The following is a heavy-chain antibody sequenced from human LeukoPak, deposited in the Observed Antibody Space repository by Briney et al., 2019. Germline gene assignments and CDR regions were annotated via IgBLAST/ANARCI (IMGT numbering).Heavy chain of an antibody. CDR3: ARNPEIAAFED. D-gene: IGHD1-14*01. Sequence: SETLSLTCAVSGYSISSRNWWGWIRQPPGKGLEWIGYIHPDGRIHYNPSLKSRVSMSLDTSKNQFSLKLTSVTAVDTDVYYCARNPEIAAFEDWGQGTLVTVSS. CDR1: GYSISSRNW. CDR2: IHPDGRI. V-gene: IGHV4-28*05. J-gene: IGHJ4*02.